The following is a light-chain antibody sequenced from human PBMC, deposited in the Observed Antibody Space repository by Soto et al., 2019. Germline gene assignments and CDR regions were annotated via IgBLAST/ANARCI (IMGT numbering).Light chain of an antibody. V-gene: IGKV2-28*01. Sequence: EIVMPQSPLSLPVSPGEPASMSCRSSQSLLHTNGNNYLDWYLQKAGQSPQLLIYLGSNRASGVPDRFSGSGSDTYFTLEISRVEADDVGVYYCMQPLENFRTFGQGTKVDIK. CDR1: QSLLHTNGNNY. CDR2: LGS. J-gene: IGKJ1*01. CDR3: MQPLENFRT.